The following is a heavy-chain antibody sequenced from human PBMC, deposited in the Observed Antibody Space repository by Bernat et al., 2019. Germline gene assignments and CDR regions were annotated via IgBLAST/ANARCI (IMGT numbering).Heavy chain of an antibody. CDR1: GGSFSGYY. V-gene: IGHV4-34*01. D-gene: IGHD6-13*01. CDR3: ARGPPIAAADFGDGAD. J-gene: IGHJ1*01. CDR2: INHSGST. Sequence: QVQLQQWGAGLLKPSETLSLTCAVYGGSFSGYYWSWIRQPPGKGLEWIGEINHSGSTNYNPSLKSRVTISVDTSMNQFSLKLSSVTAADTAVYYCARGPPIAAADFGDGADWGQGTLVTVSS.